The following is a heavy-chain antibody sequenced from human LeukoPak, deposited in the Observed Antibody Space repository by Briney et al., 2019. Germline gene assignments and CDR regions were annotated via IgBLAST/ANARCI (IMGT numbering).Heavy chain of an antibody. CDR3: AEGTGYFDPFDY. CDR2: IYNSGST. J-gene: IGHJ4*02. Sequence: SETLSLTCTVSGGSISSSKYYWSWIRQPPGKGLEWIGYIYNSGSTNYNPSLKSRVTISVDTSKNQFSLKLSSVTAADTAVYYCAEGTGYFDPFDYWGQGTLVTVSS. V-gene: IGHV4-61*01. D-gene: IGHD3-9*01. CDR1: GGSISSSKYY.